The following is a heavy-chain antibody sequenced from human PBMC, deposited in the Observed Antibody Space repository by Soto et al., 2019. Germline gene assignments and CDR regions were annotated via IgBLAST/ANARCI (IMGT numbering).Heavy chain of an antibody. Sequence: SETLSLTCTVSGDSTSSGDYYWSWIRQPPGKGLEWIGLIYYSGSTHYNPSLKSRLIISVNTSKNQFSLKLTSATAADTAVYYCVRQPGHCDSTTCFGYYSVDVWGQGTTVTVSS. CDR1: GDSTSSGDYY. CDR2: IYYSGST. D-gene: IGHD2-2*01. V-gene: IGHV4-30-4*01. J-gene: IGHJ6*02. CDR3: VRQPGHCDSTTCFGYYSVDV.